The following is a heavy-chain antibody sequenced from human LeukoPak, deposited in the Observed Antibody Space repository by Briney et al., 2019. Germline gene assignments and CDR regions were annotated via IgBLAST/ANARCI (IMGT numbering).Heavy chain of an antibody. Sequence: GGSLRLSCAASGFTFSSYAMSWVRQAPGKGLEWASAISGSGGSTYYADSVKGRFTISRDNSKNTLYLQMNSLRAEDTAVYYCAKGSHSGSYYPPDVDYWGQGTLVTVSS. V-gene: IGHV3-23*01. CDR2: ISGSGGST. D-gene: IGHD1-26*01. CDR3: AKGSHSGSYYPPDVDY. J-gene: IGHJ4*02. CDR1: GFTFSSYA.